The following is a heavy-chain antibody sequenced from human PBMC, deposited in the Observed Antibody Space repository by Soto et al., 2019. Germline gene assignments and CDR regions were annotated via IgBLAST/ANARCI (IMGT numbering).Heavy chain of an antibody. Sequence: GASVKVSCKASGGTFSSYTISWVRQAPGQGLEWMGKIIPILGIANYAQKFQGRVTITADKSTSTAYMELSSLRYEDTAVYYCARVPLAVAGPFDYWGQGTLVTVSS. J-gene: IGHJ4*02. D-gene: IGHD6-19*01. CDR2: IIPILGIA. CDR3: ARVPLAVAGPFDY. CDR1: GGTFSSYT. V-gene: IGHV1-69*02.